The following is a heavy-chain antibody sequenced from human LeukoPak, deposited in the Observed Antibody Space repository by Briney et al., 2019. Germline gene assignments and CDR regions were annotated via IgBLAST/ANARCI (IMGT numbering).Heavy chain of an antibody. CDR1: GGSISSYY. CDR3: ASGNLAAAGNDY. J-gene: IGHJ4*02. D-gene: IGHD6-13*01. V-gene: IGHV4-59*01. Sequence: PSETLSLTCTVSGGSISSYYWSWIRQPPGKGLEWIGYIYYSGSTNYNPSLKSRVTISVDTPKNQFSLKLSSVTAADTAVYYCASGNLAAAGNDYWGQGTLVTVSS. CDR2: IYYSGST.